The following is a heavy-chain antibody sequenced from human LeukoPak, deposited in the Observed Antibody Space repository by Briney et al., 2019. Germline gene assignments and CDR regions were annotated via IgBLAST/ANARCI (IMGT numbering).Heavy chain of an antibody. V-gene: IGHV4-59*01. CDR2: ICDSVST. D-gene: IGHD3-10*01. CDR3: ARGAYYGSRSYIH. J-gene: IGHJ4*02. CDR1: GCSISRYY. Sequence: SETLSLTCTVSGCSISRYYWSWIRQPPGKGLEGIGDICDSVSTSYNPSLKSRVTISVDTSKNQFSLTLSSVTAADTAVYSCARGAYYGSRSYIHWGQGTLVTVSS.